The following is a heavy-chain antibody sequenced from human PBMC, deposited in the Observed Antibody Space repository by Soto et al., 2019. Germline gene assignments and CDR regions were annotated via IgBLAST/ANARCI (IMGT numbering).Heavy chain of an antibody. CDR2: IYHSGTT. CDR3: VREGNGFDY. V-gene: IGHV4-30-2*01. D-gene: IGHD1-1*01. CDR1: GGSMSSGNYA. Sequence: QLQLQESGSGLVKPSQTLSLTCAVSGGSMSSGNYAWSWIRQPPGKGLEWIGYIYHSGTTYYNPSIKSRVTISVDRSKNQFSLKLNSVTAADTAVYYCVREGNGFDYWGQGTLVTVSS. J-gene: IGHJ4*02.